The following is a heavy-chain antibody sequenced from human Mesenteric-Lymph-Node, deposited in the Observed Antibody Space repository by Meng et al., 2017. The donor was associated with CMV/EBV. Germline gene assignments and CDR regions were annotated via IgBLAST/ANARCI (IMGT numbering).Heavy chain of an antibody. V-gene: IGHV3-21*04. CDR1: GFTFSSYS. CDR2: ISSSSSYI. CDR3: ARAYGGYYFDY. Sequence: SCAASGFTFSSYSMNWVRQAPVKGLEWVSSISSSSSYIYYADSVKGRFTISRDNSKNMLYLQMNSLRAEDTAVYYCARAYGGYYFDYWGQGTLVTVSS. J-gene: IGHJ4*02. D-gene: IGHD4/OR15-4a*01.